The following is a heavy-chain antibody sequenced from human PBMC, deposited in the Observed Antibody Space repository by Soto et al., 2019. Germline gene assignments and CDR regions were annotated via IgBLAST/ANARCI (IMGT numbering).Heavy chain of an antibody. J-gene: IGHJ5*02. Sequence: GPTLVNPTQTLTLTCTFSGFSLSTSGVGVGWIRQPPGKALEWLALIYWDDDKRYSPSLKSRLTITKDTSKNQVVLTMTNMDPVDTATYYCAHRPKGCSSTSCHNWFDPWGQGTLVTVSS. V-gene: IGHV2-5*02. CDR1: GFSLSTSGVG. CDR2: IYWDDDK. D-gene: IGHD2-2*01. CDR3: AHRPKGCSSTSCHNWFDP.